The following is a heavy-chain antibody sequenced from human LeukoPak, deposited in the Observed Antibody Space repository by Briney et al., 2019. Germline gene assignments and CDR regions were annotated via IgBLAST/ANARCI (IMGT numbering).Heavy chain of an antibody. CDR2: ISYDGSNK. Sequence: GGSLRLSCAASGFTFSSYGMHWVRQAPGKGLEWVAVISYDGSNKYYADSVKGRFTISRDNSKNTLYLQMNSLRAEDTAVYYCAKVSPGYYGMDVWGQGTTVTVSS. CDR3: AKVSPGYYGMDV. CDR1: GFTFSSYG. V-gene: IGHV3-30*18. J-gene: IGHJ6*02.